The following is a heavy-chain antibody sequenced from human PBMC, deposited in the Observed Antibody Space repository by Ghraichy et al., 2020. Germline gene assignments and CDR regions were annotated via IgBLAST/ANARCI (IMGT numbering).Heavy chain of an antibody. D-gene: IGHD3-10*01. V-gene: IGHV4-59*08. CDR1: GGSISSDY. Sequence: SETLSLTCTVSGGSISSDYWNWIRQPPGKGLEWIGYIHYSGSTSHNPSLKSRVTISLDTSKNQFSLMLSSVTAADTAVYYCARRKPIVRGRRESYYGIDVWGQGTTVTVSS. CDR2: IHYSGST. J-gene: IGHJ6*02. CDR3: ARRKPIVRGRRESYYGIDV.